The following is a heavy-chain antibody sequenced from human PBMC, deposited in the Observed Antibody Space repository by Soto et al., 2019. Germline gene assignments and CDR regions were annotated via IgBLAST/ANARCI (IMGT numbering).Heavy chain of an antibody. CDR1: GGSISSIYY. J-gene: IGHJ3*02. Sequence: PSETLSLTCTVSGGSISSIYYWGWIRQPPGKGLEWIGSIYYSGSTYYNPSLKSRVTISVDTSKNQFSLKLSSVTAADTAVYYCARTYDGSGPNSGGYAFDIWGQGTMVTVSS. CDR3: ARTYDGSGPNSGGYAFDI. V-gene: IGHV4-39*01. CDR2: IYYSGST. D-gene: IGHD3-22*01.